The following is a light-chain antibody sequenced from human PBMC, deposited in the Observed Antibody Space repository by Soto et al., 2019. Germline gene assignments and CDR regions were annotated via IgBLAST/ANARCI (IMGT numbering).Light chain of an antibody. CDR1: SSDVGGYNY. CDR2: DVS. J-gene: IGLJ2*01. V-gene: IGLV2-14*01. CDR3: SSYTSSSTVV. Sequence: QSALTQPASVSGSPGQSITISCTGTSSDVGGYNYVSWYQQHPGKAPKLIIYDVSNRSSGVSNRFSGSKSGNTASLTISGLQAEDEADYYCSSYTSSSTVVFGGGTKLTVL.